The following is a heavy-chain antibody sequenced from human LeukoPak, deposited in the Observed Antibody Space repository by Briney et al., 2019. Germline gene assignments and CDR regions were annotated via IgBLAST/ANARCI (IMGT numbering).Heavy chain of an antibody. J-gene: IGHJ1*01. CDR2: INHSGST. V-gene: IGHV4-34*01. CDR1: GGSFSGYY. CDR3: ARRSSRYCSGGSCYPAYFQH. Sequence: SETLSLTCAVYGGSFSGYYWSWIRQPPGKGLEWIGEINHSGSTNYNPSLKSRVTISVDTSKNQFSLKLSSMTAADTAVYYCARRSSRYCSGGSCYPAYFQHWGQGTLVTVSS. D-gene: IGHD2-15*01.